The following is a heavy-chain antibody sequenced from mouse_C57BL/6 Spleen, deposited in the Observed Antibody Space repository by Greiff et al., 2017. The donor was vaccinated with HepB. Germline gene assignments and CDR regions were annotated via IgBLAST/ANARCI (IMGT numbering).Heavy chain of an antibody. CDR2: IHPNSGST. V-gene: IGHV1-64*01. J-gene: IGHJ2*01. D-gene: IGHD1-1*01. CDR1: GYTFTSYW. Sequence: QVQLQQPGAELVKPGASVKLSCKASGYTFTSYWMHWVKQRPGQGLEWIGMIHPNSGSTNYNEKFKSKATLTVDKSSSTAYMQLSSLTSEDSAVYYGARGYYGSSYGYFDYWGQGTTLTVSS. CDR3: ARGYYGSSYGYFDY.